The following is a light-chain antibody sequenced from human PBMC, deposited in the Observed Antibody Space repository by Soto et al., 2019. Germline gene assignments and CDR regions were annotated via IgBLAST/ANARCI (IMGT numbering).Light chain of an antibody. CDR2: DAS. J-gene: IGKJ5*01. V-gene: IGKV3-11*01. Sequence: EIVSTQSPGTLSLTTQERANLSCSASQSVSNNYLAWYQQKPGQAPRLLIYDASNRATGIPARFSGSGSGTDFTLTISSLEPEDFAVYYCQQRSNWPPITLGQGTRLEI. CDR1: QSVSNNY. CDR3: QQRSNWPPIT.